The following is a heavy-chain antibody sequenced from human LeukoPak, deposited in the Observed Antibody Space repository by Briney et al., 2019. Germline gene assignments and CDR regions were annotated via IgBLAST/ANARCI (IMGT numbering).Heavy chain of an antibody. V-gene: IGHV4-4*02. Sequence: SGTLSLTCAGSCGSISSNKWWSWVPQPPGTWLEWIGEVYHRGSTNYNPSLKSRVTISVDKSKNQFSLILTSVTAADTAVYFCARGGDWMFGYWGQGNLVTVSS. D-gene: IGHD3/OR15-3a*01. J-gene: IGHJ4*02. CDR1: CGSISSNKW. CDR2: VYHRGST. CDR3: ARGGDWMFGY.